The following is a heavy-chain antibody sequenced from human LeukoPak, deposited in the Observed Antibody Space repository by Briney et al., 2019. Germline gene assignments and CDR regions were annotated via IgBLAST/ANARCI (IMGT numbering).Heavy chain of an antibody. CDR2: ISWNSGSI. V-gene: IGHV3-9*01. J-gene: IGHJ6*02. D-gene: IGHD6-19*01. CDR3: AKDIAVGAYYYYGMGV. Sequence: PGRSLRLSCAASGFTFDDYAMHWVRQAPGKGLEWVSGISWNSGSIGYADSVKGRFTISRDNAKNSLYLQMNSLRAEDTALYYCAKDIAVGAYYYYGMGVWGQGTTVTVSS. CDR1: GFTFDDYA.